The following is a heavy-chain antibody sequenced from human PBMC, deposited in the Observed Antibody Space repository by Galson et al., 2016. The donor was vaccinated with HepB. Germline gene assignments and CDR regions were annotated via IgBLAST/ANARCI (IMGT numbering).Heavy chain of an antibody. V-gene: IGHV3-7*01. D-gene: IGHD6-13*01. J-gene: IGHJ5*02. CDR1: GFTLSSSW. CDR3: AKGNEESNSGSSWYNWFDP. CDR2: IKQDGIEK. Sequence: SLRLSCAASGFTLSSSWMSWVRQAPGGGLEWVANIKQDGIEKYYVDSVKGRFTISRDDAKNSVFLQMNSLRAEDTALYYCAKGNEESNSGSSWYNWFDPWGQGTLVTVSS.